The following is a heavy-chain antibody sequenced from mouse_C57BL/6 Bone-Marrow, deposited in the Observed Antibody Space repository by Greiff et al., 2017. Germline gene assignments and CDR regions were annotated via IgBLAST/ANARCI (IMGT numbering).Heavy chain of an antibody. J-gene: IGHJ2*01. CDR1: GFNIKDYY. CDR2: IDPEDGDT. D-gene: IGHD1-1*01. CDR3: TTVYYGSRGLDY. Sequence: VQLKESGAELVRPGASVKLSCTASGFNIKDYYMHWVKQRPEQGLEWIGRIDPEDGDTEYAPKFQGKATMTADPSSNTAYLQLSSLTSEDTAVYYCTTVYYGSRGLDYWGQGTTLTVSS. V-gene: IGHV14-1*01.